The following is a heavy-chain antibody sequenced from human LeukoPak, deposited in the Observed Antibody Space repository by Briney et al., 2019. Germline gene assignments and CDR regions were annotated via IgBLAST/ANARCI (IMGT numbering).Heavy chain of an antibody. CDR3: ASPPNYYDSSGYYVTDY. CDR1: GLTLSSYA. V-gene: IGHV3-66*01. J-gene: IGHJ4*02. Sequence: PGGSLRLSCAASGLTLSSYAMHWVRQAPGKGLEWVSVIYSGGSTYYADSVKGRFTISRDNSKNTLYLQMNSLRAEDTAVYYCASPPNYYDSSGYYVTDYWGQGTLVTVSS. D-gene: IGHD3-22*01. CDR2: IYSGGST.